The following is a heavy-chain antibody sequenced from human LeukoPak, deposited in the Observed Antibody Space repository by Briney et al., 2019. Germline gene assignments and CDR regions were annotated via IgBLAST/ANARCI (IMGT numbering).Heavy chain of an antibody. CDR2: ISWNSGSI. J-gene: IGHJ6*03. V-gene: IGHV3-9*01. Sequence: GGSLRLSCAASGFTFDDYAMHWVRQAPGKGLEWVSGISWNSGSIGYADSVKGRFTISRDNAKNSLYLQMNSLTAEDTAVYYCARDPYSGNYGNTYYYYMDVWGKGTTVTISS. CDR3: ARDPYSGNYGNTYYYYMDV. CDR1: GFTFDDYA. D-gene: IGHD1-26*01.